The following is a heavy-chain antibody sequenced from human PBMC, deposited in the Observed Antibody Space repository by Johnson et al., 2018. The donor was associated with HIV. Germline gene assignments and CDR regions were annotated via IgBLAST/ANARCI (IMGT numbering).Heavy chain of an antibody. V-gene: IGHV3-30-3*01. J-gene: IGHJ3*02. Sequence: QMQLVESGGGVVQPGRSLRLYCAASGFTFSSYAMHWVRQAPGKGLEWVAVISYDGSNKYYADSVKGRFTISRDNSKNTLYLQMNSLRPEDTAVYYCARDDGSGIRVKGAFDIWGQGTMVTVSS. CDR2: ISYDGSNK. D-gene: IGHD3-10*01. CDR1: GFTFSSYA. CDR3: ARDDGSGIRVKGAFDI.